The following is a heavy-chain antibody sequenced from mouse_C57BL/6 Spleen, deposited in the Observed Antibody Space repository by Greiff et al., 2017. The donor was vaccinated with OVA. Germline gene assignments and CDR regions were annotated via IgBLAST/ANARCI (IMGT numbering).Heavy chain of an antibody. CDR3: ARRGGEFWFAY. CDR1: GYTFTSYW. J-gene: IGHJ3*01. Sequence: QVQLQQPGAELVKPGASVKLSCKASGYTFTSYWMHWVKQRPGQGLEWIGMIHPNSGSTNYNEKFKSKATLTVDKSSSPAYMQLSSLTSEDSAVYYCARRGGEFWFAYWGQGTLVTVSA. V-gene: IGHV1-64*01. CDR2: IHPNSGST.